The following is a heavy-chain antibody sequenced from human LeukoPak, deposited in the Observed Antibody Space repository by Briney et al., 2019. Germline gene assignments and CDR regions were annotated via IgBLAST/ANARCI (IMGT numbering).Heavy chain of an antibody. CDR2: MNPNSGNT. D-gene: IGHD3-22*01. CDR1: GYTFASYD. CDR3: ARMDYYDSSGYNWFDP. J-gene: IGHJ5*02. Sequence: ASVKVSCKASGYTFASYDINWVRQATGQGLEWMGWMNPNSGNTGYAQKFQGRVTMTRNTSISTAYMELSSLRSEDTAVYYCARMDYYDSSGYNWFDPWGQGTLVTVSS. V-gene: IGHV1-8*01.